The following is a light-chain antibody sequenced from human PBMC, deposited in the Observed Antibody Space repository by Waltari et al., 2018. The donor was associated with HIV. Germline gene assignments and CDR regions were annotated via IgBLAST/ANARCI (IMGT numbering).Light chain of an antibody. J-gene: IGLJ1*01. CDR2: YDN. V-gene: IGLV1-36*01. CDR1: RSNIGTNP. CDR3: AAWDDSLSGPYV. Sequence: QSVLTQAPSVSEAPRQRVTMSCSGSRSNIGTNPVNWYQQLPGMPPKLLIYYDNLRPSGVSDRFSGSRSGTSASLAISGLQSEDEADYYCAAWDDSLSGPYVFGTGTKVTVL.